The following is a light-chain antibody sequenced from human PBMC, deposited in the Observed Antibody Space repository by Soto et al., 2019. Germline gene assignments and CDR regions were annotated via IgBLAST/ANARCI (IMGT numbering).Light chain of an antibody. Sequence: EIVLTQSPATLSASPGERVTLSCRASQSVSSYLAWYRQRPGQAPRLLIYGASTRATGISARFSGSGSGTEFTLTITSLQSEDFAVYYCQQFNSWPYTFGQGTKLEIK. CDR2: GAS. CDR1: QSVSSY. V-gene: IGKV3-15*01. CDR3: QQFNSWPYT. J-gene: IGKJ2*01.